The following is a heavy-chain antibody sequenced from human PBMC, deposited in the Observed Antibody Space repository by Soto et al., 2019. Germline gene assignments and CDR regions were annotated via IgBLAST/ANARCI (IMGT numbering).Heavy chain of an antibody. V-gene: IGHV4-30-2*01. CDR1: GDSISSGGYS. CDR2: IDRSGST. J-gene: IGHJ6*02. D-gene: IGHD1-26*01. Sequence: TLSLTCTVSGDSISSGGYSWSWIRQPPGKGLEWVGYIDRSGSTYYNPSLQSRVTISVDRSSHQFSLSLTSVTAADTAFYYCARDGAWRGFDVWGQGTTVTVSS. CDR3: ARDGAWRGFDV.